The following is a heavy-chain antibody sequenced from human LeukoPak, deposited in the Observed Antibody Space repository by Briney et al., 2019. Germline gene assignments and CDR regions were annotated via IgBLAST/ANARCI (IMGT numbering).Heavy chain of an antibody. Sequence: KPGGSLRLSCAASGFTFSNAWMSWVRQAPGKGLEWVGRIKSKTDGGTTDYAAPVKGRFTISRDDSKNALFLQMDSLKSDDTAMYYCTTEFKELGSFFYFYYMDVWGTGTTVTISS. CDR2: IKSKTDGGTT. CDR1: GFTFSNAW. D-gene: IGHD3-10*01. J-gene: IGHJ6*03. V-gene: IGHV3-15*01. CDR3: TTEFKELGSFFYFYYMDV.